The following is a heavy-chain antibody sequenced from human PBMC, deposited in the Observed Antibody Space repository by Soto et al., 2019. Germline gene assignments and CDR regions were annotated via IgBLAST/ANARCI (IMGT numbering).Heavy chain of an antibody. J-gene: IGHJ4*02. Sequence: GGSLRLSCAASGFTFSSYAMSWVRQAPGKGLEWVSAISGSGGSTYYADSVKGRFTISRDNSKNTQYLQMNSLRAEDTAVYYCAKVLRWYRGYYFDYWGQGTLVTVSS. CDR2: ISGSGGST. CDR3: AKVLRWYRGYYFDY. D-gene: IGHD4-17*01. V-gene: IGHV3-23*01. CDR1: GFTFSSYA.